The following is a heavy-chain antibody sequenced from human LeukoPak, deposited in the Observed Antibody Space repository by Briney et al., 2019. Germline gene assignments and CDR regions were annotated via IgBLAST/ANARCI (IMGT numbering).Heavy chain of an antibody. CDR1: GFKFNDYV. J-gene: IGHJ4*02. D-gene: IGHD1-1*01. Sequence: PGGSLRLSCAASGFKFNDYVMGWVRQAPGTGLEWVASISDGGANTDYADSVKGRFTISRDNAKNSLYLQMNSLRDEDTAVYYCVRDILEGFFDSWGQGTLVTVSS. CDR3: VRDILEGFFDS. V-gene: IGHV3-23*01. CDR2: ISDGGANT.